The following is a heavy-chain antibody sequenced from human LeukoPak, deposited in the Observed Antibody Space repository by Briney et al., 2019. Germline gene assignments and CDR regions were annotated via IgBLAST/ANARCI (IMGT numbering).Heavy chain of an antibody. CDR2: INSDGSST. CDR3: ARALYDFWSGYPPDYLSLSFWYFDL. V-gene: IGHV3-74*01. Sequence: PGGSLRLSCAASGFTFSSYWMHWVRQAPGKGLVWVSRINSDGSSTSYADSVKGRFTISRDNAKNTLYLQMNSLRAEDTAVYYCARALYDFWSGYPPDYLSLSFWYFDLWGRGTLVTVSS. CDR1: GFTFSSYW. D-gene: IGHD3-3*01. J-gene: IGHJ2*01.